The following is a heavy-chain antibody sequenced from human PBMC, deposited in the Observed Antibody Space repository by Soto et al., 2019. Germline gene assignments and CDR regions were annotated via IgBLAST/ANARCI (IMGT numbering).Heavy chain of an antibody. J-gene: IGHJ4*02. Sequence: QVQLQQWGAGLLKPSETLSLTCAVYGGSFSGYYWSWIRQPPGKGLEWIGEINHSGSTNYNPSLKSRATISVDTTKNQFSLTLRSVTAADTAVYYCARGYYDYVWGSYRPGGAFDYWGQGTLVTVSS. CDR3: ARGYYDYVWGSYRPGGAFDY. CDR1: GGSFSGYY. CDR2: INHSGST. D-gene: IGHD3-16*02. V-gene: IGHV4-34*01.